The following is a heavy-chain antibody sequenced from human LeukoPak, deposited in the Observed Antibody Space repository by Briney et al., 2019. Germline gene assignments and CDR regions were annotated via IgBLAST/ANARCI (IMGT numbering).Heavy chain of an antibody. CDR1: GFTFSSYW. CDR3: ARDLDSSGYYGNDWFDP. J-gene: IGHJ5*02. Sequence: GGSLRLSCAASGFTFSSYWMHWVRQAPGKGLVWVSRINSDGSSTSYADSVKGRFTISRDNAKNTLYLQMNSLRAEDTAVYYCARDLDSSGYYGNDWFDPWGQGTLVTVSS. V-gene: IGHV3-74*01. D-gene: IGHD3-22*01. CDR2: INSDGSST.